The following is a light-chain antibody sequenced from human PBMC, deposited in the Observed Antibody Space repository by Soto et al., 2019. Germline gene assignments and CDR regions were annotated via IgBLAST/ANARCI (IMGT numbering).Light chain of an antibody. Sequence: QCARTQPASVSGSAGGSITISCTGTSSDVGGYDYVSWYQQHPGKAPKLMIYEVSNRPSGVSNRFSGSKSGNTASLTISGLQADDEADYYCSSYTSSSTYVFGTGPKVTVL. CDR2: EVS. J-gene: IGLJ1*01. CDR1: SSDVGGYDY. CDR3: SSYTSSSTYV. V-gene: IGLV2-14*01.